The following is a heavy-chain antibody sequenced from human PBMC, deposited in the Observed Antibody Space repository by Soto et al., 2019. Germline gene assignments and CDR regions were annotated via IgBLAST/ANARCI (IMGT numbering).Heavy chain of an antibody. J-gene: IGHJ3*01. Sequence: QITLKEAGPTLVKPTQTLTLTCTFSGFSLSTDGVGVGWIRQPPGKALEWLALIYWDDDKRYSPSLKSRLTITKDTSKHQVVLTMTNMDPVDTATYYCAHAYGGTSWPNDAFDVWGQGTVVTVSS. D-gene: IGHD2-2*01. V-gene: IGHV2-5*02. CDR2: IYWDDDK. CDR3: AHAYGGTSWPNDAFDV. CDR1: GFSLSTDGVG.